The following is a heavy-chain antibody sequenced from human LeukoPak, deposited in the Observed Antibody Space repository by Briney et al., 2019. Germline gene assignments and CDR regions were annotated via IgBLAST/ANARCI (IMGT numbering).Heavy chain of an antibody. CDR1: GFTFSSYG. V-gene: IGHV3-30*02. D-gene: IGHD2-2*01. CDR3: ANYHCSSTSLLCPRSAFDI. J-gene: IGHJ3*02. CDR2: IRYDGSNK. Sequence: PGGSLRLSCAASGFTFSSYGMHWVRQAPGKGLEWVAFIRYDGSNKYYADSVKGRFTISRDNSKNTLYLQMNSLRAEDTAVYYCANYHCSSTSLLCPRSAFDIWGQGTMVTVSS.